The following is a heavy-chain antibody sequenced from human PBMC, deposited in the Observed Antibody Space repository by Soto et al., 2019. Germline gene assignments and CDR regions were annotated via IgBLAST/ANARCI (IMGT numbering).Heavy chain of an antibody. Sequence: PSETLSLTCTVSGGSISSYYWSWIRQPPGKGLEWIGYIYYSGSTNYNPSLKSRVTISVDTSKNQFSLKLSSVTAADTAVYYCARHYDYGGNSCYFDYWGQGTLVTVSS. D-gene: IGHD4-17*01. CDR2: IYYSGST. CDR1: GGSISSYY. J-gene: IGHJ4*02. V-gene: IGHV4-59*08. CDR3: ARHYDYGGNSCYFDY.